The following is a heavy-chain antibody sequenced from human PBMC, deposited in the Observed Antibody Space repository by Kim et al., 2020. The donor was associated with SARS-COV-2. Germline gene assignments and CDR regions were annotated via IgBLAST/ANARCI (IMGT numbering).Heavy chain of an antibody. CDR2: INHSGST. CDR1: GGSFSGYY. V-gene: IGHV4-34*01. J-gene: IGHJ4*02. D-gene: IGHD2-2*01. CDR3: AGPPPYPYCSSTSCRWDY. Sequence: SETLSLTCAVYGGSFSGYYWSWIRQPPGKGLEWIGEINHSGSTNYNPSLKSRVTISVDTSKNQFSLKLSSVTAADTAVYYCAGPPPYPYCSSTSCRWDYWGQGTLVTVSS.